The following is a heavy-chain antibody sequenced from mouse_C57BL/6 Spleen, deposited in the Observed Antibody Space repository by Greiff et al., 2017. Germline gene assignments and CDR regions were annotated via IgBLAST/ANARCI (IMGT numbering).Heavy chain of an antibody. Sequence: QVQLQQSGTELVKPGASVKLSCKASGYTFTSYWMHWVKQRPGQGLEWIGNINPSNGGTTYNETLQRKATLTVDKSSSTAYMQLSSLSSEDAAVYYCSRGEITTVVATGGFYARDYWGQGTSVTVSS. CDR3: SRGEITTVVATGGFYARDY. V-gene: IGHV1-53*01. CDR1: GYTFTSYW. D-gene: IGHD1-1*01. CDR2: INPSNGGT. J-gene: IGHJ4*01.